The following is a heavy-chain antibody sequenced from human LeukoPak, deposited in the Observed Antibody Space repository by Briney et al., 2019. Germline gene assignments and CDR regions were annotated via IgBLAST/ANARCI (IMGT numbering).Heavy chain of an antibody. V-gene: IGHV3-69-1*01. CDR3: AREWGYYDY. CDR2: IASSSNI. D-gene: IGHD3-16*01. Sequence: PGGSLRLSCAASGFTVSSNYMNWVRQAPGKGLEWVSSIASSSNIYYADSVKGRFTISRDNAKNSLYLQMNSLRAEDTAVYYCAREWGYYDYWGQGTLVTVSS. CDR1: GFTVSSNY. J-gene: IGHJ4*02.